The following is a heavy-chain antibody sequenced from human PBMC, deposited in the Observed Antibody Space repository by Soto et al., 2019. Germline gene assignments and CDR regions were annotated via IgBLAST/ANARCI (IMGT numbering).Heavy chain of an antibody. D-gene: IGHD3-10*01. V-gene: IGHV1-8*01. CDR1: GYTFTSYD. CDR3: ARATYCSSPRRHCGSGSSYYYMDV. CDR2: MNPNSGNT. Sequence: ASVKVSCKASGYTFTSYDINWVRQATGQGLEWMGWMNPNSGNTGYAQKFQGRVTMTRNTSISTAYMELSSLRSEDTAVYYCARATYCSSPRRHCGSGSSYYYMDVWGKGTTVTVSS. J-gene: IGHJ6*03.